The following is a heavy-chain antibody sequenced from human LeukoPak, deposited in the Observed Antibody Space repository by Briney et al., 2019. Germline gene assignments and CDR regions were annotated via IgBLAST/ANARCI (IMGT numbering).Heavy chain of an antibody. J-gene: IGHJ5*02. V-gene: IGHV1-8*01. Sequence: ASVKVSCKASEYTFTSYDINWVRQVTGQGLEWLGWVHPDNGNTYYAQRFRGRVTMSRDTSTTTAYMELSGLRSNDTAVYFCATGPRNDPWGQGTLVTVSS. CDR1: EYTFTSYD. D-gene: IGHD1-14*01. CDR3: ATGPRNDP. CDR2: VHPDNGNT.